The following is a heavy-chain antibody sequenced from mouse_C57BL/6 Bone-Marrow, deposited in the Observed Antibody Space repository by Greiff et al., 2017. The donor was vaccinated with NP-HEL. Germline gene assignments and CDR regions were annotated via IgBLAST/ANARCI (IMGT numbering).Heavy chain of an antibody. D-gene: IGHD2-4*01. J-gene: IGHJ3*01. CDR3: TGYDYASY. CDR1: GFTFSNYW. CDR2: IRLKSDNYAT. Sequence: DVMLVESGGGLVQPGGSMKLSCVASGFTFSNYWMNWVRQSPEKGLEWVAQIRLKSDNYATHYAESVKGRFTISKDDSKSSVYLQMNNLRAEDTGIYYCTGYDYASYWGQGTLVTVSA. V-gene: IGHV6-3*01.